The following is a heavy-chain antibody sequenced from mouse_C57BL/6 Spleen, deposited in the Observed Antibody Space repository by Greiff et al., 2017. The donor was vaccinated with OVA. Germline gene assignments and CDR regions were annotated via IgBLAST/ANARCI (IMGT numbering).Heavy chain of an antibody. CDR2: IYPGDGDT. Sequence: VQLQESGPELVKPGASVKISCKASGYAFSSSWMNWVKQRPGKGLEWIGRIYPGDGDTNYNGKFKGKATLTADKSSSTAYMQLSSLTSEDSAVYFCARDGFDYWGQGTTLTVSS. J-gene: IGHJ2*01. CDR3: ARDGFDY. D-gene: IGHD2-3*01. V-gene: IGHV1-82*01. CDR1: GYAFSSSW.